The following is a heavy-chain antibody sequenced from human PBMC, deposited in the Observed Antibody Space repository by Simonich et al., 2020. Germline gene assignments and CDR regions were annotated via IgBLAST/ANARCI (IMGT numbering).Heavy chain of an antibody. J-gene: IGHJ4*02. CDR1: GGSISSSSYY. V-gene: IGHV4-39*01. CDR2: IYYSGCT. D-gene: IGHD6-6*01. CDR3: ARWAYSSSYFDY. Sequence: QLQLQESGPGLVKPSETLSLTCTVSGGSISSSSYYWGWIRQPPGKGLEWIGSIYYSGCTDYTPSLKSRVTISVDTSKNQFSRKLSSVTAADTAVYYCARWAYSSSYFDYWGQGTLVTVSS.